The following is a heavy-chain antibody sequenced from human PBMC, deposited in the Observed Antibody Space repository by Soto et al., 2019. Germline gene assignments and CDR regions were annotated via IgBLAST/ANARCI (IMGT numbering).Heavy chain of an antibody. D-gene: IGHD1-20*01. CDR1: GYTFTSYD. Sequence: QVQLVQSGAEVKKPGASVKVSCKASGYTFTSYDINWVRQATGQGLEWRGWMNPNSGNTGYAQKFQGRVTMPRNTXXSTAYLELSSLRSEDTAVYYCARMYNWNAWNWFDPWGEGTLVTVSS. CDR3: ARMYNWNAWNWFDP. V-gene: IGHV1-8*01. J-gene: IGHJ5*02. CDR2: MNPNSGNT.